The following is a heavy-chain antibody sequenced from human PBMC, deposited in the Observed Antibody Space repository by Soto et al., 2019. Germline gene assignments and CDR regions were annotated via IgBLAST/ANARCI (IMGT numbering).Heavy chain of an antibody. D-gene: IGHD2-15*01. J-gene: IGHJ5*02. Sequence: GASLKVSCKASGYTFTSYGISWVRQAPGQGLEWMGWISAYNGNTNYAQKLQGRVTMTTDTSTSTAYMELRSLRSDDTAVYYCARGLYRSGGSCYRGPNWFDPWGQGTLVTVSS. CDR2: ISAYNGNT. CDR3: ARGLYRSGGSCYRGPNWFDP. V-gene: IGHV1-18*01. CDR1: GYTFTSYG.